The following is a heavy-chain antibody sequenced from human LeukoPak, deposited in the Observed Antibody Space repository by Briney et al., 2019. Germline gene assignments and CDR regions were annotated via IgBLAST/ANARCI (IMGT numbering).Heavy chain of an antibody. CDR1: GFTFPSYA. V-gene: IGHV3-23*01. J-gene: IGHJ4*02. D-gene: IGHD1-26*01. Sequence: GGSLRLSCAASGFTFPSYAMSWVRQAPGKGLEGVSGISGSGFSTYYADSVKGRFTISRDNSKNTLYLQMNSRRAEDTAVYYCAKDLKWELLHTTYFDYWGQGTLVTVSS. CDR2: ISGSGFST. CDR3: AKDLKWELLHTTYFDY.